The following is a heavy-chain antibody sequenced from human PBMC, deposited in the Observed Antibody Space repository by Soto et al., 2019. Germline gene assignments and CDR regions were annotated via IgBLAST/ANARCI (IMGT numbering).Heavy chain of an antibody. Sequence: GGSLRLSCAASGFTFSSYSMNWVRQAPGKGLEWVSSISSSSSYIYYADSVKGRFTISRDNAKNSLFLQMSSLRAEDTALYYCARHQGPAAGNYGMDVWGRGTTVTVSS. J-gene: IGHJ6*02. D-gene: IGHD6-13*01. CDR2: ISSSSSYI. CDR1: GFTFSSYS. CDR3: ARHQGPAAGNYGMDV. V-gene: IGHV3-21*01.